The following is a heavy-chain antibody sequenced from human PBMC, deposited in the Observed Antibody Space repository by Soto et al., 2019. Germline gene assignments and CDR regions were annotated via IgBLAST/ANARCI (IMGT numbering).Heavy chain of an antibody. D-gene: IGHD5-12*01. CDR2: IIPIFGTA. Sequence: SVKVSCKASGGTFSSYSISWVLQAPGQGLEWMGGIIPIFGTANYAQKFQGRVTITADKSTSTAYMELSSLRSEDTAVYYCARSGSRDYDAFDIWGQGTMVTVSS. J-gene: IGHJ3*02. CDR3: ARSGSRDYDAFDI. CDR1: GGTFSSYS. V-gene: IGHV1-69*06.